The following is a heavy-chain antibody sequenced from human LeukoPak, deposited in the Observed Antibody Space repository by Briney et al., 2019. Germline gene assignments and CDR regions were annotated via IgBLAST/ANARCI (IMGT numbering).Heavy chain of an antibody. V-gene: IGHV3-20*04. J-gene: IGHJ4*02. D-gene: IGHD3-22*01. Sequence: PGGSLRLSCAASGFTFDEYGVSWVRQTPGKGLEWVAGIDWNGGSTGYADPVKGRFTISRNNAKNSLYLQMNSLRAEDTALYYCARRAMIVVATPAVDYWGQGTLVTVSS. CDR3: ARRAMIVVATPAVDY. CDR2: IDWNGGST. CDR1: GFTFDEYG.